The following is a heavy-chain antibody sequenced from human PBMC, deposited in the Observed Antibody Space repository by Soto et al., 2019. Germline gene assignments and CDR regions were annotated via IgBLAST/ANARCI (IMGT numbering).Heavy chain of an antibody. CDR3: ARAPSGYEDGIAYYYYGMDV. J-gene: IGHJ6*02. D-gene: IGHD5-12*01. V-gene: IGHV5-51*03. CDR2: IYPGDSDT. Sequence: EVQLVQSGAEVKKPGESLKISCKGSGYSFTSYWIGWVRQMPGKGLEWMGIIYPGDSDTRYSPSFQGQVTISADKSISTAYLQWSSLKASDTAMYYCARAPSGYEDGIAYYYYGMDVWGQGTTVTVSS. CDR1: GYSFTSYW.